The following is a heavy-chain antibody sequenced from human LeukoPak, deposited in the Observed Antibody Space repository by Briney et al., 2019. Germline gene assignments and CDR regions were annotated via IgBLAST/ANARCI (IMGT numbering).Heavy chain of an antibody. CDR2: IGIDSGNT. V-gene: IGHV3-48*01. CDR3: ARDGRSSSSGFDY. D-gene: IGHD6-6*01. CDR1: GFPFIEYS. Sequence: GALRLSCTASGFPFIEYSMNWVRQVPGKGLEWISYIGIDSGNTKYADSVRGRFTISADKAKNSLYLQMNSLRVEDTAVYYCARDGRSSSSGFDYWGQGTLVTVSS. J-gene: IGHJ4*02.